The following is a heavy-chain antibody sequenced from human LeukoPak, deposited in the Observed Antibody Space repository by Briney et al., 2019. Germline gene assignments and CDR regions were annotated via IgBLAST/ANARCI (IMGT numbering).Heavy chain of an antibody. D-gene: IGHD2-15*01. J-gene: IGHJ5*02. CDR2: ISGNSGGRT. Sequence: SGGSLRLSCAASGFSFSNYAMSWVRQAPGKGLEWVSGISGNSGGRTYYAHSVKGRFTISRDKSKNTLYLQMNSLRVEDTAVYYCAKSLEVIASWFDPWGQGTLVTVSS. CDR1: GFSFSNYA. CDR3: AKSLEVIASWFDP. V-gene: IGHV3-23*01.